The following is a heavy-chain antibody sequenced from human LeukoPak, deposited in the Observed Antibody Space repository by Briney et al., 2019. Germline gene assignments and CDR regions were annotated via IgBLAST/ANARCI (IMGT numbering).Heavy chain of an antibody. CDR1: GFTFSSYA. CDR2: ISYDGSNK. D-gene: IGHD6-19*01. V-gene: IGHV3-30-3*01. Sequence: GGSLRLSCAASGFTFSSYAMHWVRQAPGKGLEWVAVISYDGSNKYYADSVKGRFTISRDNSKNTLYLQMNSLRAEDTAVYYCASSGWYFNFGYWGQGTLVTVSS. CDR3: ASSGWYFNFGY. J-gene: IGHJ4*02.